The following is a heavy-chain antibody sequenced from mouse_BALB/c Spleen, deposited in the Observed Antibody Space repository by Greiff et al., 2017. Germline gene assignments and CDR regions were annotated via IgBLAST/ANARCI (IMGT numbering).Heavy chain of an antibody. Sequence: EVQLVESGPGLVKPSQSLSLTCTVTGYSITSDYAWNWIRQFPGNKLEWMGYISYSGSTSYNPSLKSRISITRDTSKNQFFLQLNSVTTEDTATYYCARWLLRGNYFDYWGQGTTLTVSS. J-gene: IGHJ2*01. CDR1: GYSITSDYA. D-gene: IGHD2-3*01. CDR3: ARWLLRGNYFDY. V-gene: IGHV3-2*02. CDR2: ISYSGST.